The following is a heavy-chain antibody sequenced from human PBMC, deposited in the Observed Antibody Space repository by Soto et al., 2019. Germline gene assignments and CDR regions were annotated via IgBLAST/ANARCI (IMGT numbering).Heavy chain of an antibody. Sequence: GGSLRLSCAASGFTFSSYAMSWVRQAPGKGLEWVSSISGGGGGTWYADSVKGRFTISRDNSKNTLYVQMNSLRGDDTAVYYCAKDSLSRGLGAFDIWGQGTMVTVSS. CDR2: ISGGGGGT. V-gene: IGHV3-23*01. D-gene: IGHD3-22*01. CDR3: AKDSLSRGLGAFDI. CDR1: GFTFSSYA. J-gene: IGHJ3*02.